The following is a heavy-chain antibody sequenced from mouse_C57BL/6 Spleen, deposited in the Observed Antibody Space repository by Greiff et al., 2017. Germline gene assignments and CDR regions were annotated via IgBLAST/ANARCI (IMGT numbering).Heavy chain of an antibody. V-gene: IGHV14-1*01. Sequence: EVQLQQSGAELVRPGASVKLSCTASGFNIKDYYMHWVKQRPEQGLEWIGRIDPEDGDTEYAPKFQGKATMTADTSSNPAYQQLRSLTSEDTAVYYCTTEDYYGSSGTWFAYWGQGTLVTVSA. CDR1: GFNIKDYY. D-gene: IGHD1-1*01. CDR3: TTEDYYGSSGTWFAY. J-gene: IGHJ3*01. CDR2: IDPEDGDT.